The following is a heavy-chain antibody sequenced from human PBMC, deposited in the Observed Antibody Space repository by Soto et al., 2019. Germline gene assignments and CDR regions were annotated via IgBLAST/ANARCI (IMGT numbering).Heavy chain of an antibody. J-gene: IGHJ3*02. V-gene: IGHV3-23*01. CDR2: ISASGAAT. CDR1: EFTFSNYA. D-gene: IGHD4-17*01. CDR3: ARVRGLLRSHDAFDI. Sequence: EVQLLESGGGLVQPGGSLRLSCTASEFTFSNYAMSWVRQAPGKGLEWVSAISASGAATYYVDSVKGRFTISRDNSKNTLYVQMNSLRAEDTAVYYCARVRGLLRSHDAFDIWGQGTMVTVSS.